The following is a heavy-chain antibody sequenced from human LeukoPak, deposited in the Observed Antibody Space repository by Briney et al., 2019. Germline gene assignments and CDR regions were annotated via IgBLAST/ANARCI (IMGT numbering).Heavy chain of an antibody. Sequence: GASVKVSCKASGYTFTSYGISWVRQAPGQGLEWMGWISAYNGNTNYAQKLQGRVTMTTDTSTSTAYMELRSLRSDDTAVYYCARVAQVWSGYYPVLIYSDYWGQGTLVTASS. V-gene: IGHV1-18*01. CDR3: ARVAQVWSGYYPVLIYSDY. CDR2: ISAYNGNT. D-gene: IGHD3-3*01. J-gene: IGHJ4*02. CDR1: GYTFTSYG.